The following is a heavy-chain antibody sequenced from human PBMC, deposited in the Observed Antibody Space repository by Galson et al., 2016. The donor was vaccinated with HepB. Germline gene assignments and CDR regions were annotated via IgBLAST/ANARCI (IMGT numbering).Heavy chain of an antibody. D-gene: IGHD2-8*01. J-gene: IGHJ4*02. CDR2: LYYSGST. CDR1: GGSISSYY. CDR3: ARHSYGVGLDY. V-gene: IGHV4-59*08. Sequence: SETLSLTCTVSGGSISSYYWGWIRQPPGKGLECIAYLYYSGSTTYNPSLNSYNPSLKSRVTLSVDVSKSQFSLELSSVTAADPAVYYCARHSYGVGLDYWGQGILVTVSS.